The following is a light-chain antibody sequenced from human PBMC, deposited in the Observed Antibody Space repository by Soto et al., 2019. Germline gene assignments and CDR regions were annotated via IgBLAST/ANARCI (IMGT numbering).Light chain of an antibody. V-gene: IGKV3-20*01. Sequence: EVVLTQSPNTLSLSPGESATLSCRASQSVSNNYLAWYQQKPGQAPRLLIYGASNRATGIQDRFSGSGSGTEFTLTIRRLEPEDFAVYYCKQYGSSGTXGQGTKVDI. CDR1: QSVSNNY. CDR3: KQYGSSGT. J-gene: IGKJ1*01. CDR2: GAS.